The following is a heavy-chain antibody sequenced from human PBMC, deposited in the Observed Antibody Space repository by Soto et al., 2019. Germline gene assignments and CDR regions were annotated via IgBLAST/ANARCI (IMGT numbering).Heavy chain of an antibody. Sequence: QVQLQQWGAGLLKPSETLSLTCAVYGGSFSGYYWSWIRQPPGKGLEWIGEINHSGSTNYNPSLKGRVTISVDTSKNQFSLKLSSVTAADTAVYYCARGHCSSTSCYRNRSNWFDPWGQGTLVTVSS. CDR1: GGSFSGYY. V-gene: IGHV4-34*01. CDR2: INHSGST. CDR3: ARGHCSSTSCYRNRSNWFDP. D-gene: IGHD2-2*02. J-gene: IGHJ5*02.